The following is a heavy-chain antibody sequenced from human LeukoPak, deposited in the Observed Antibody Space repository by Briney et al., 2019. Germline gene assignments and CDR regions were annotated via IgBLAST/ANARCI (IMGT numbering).Heavy chain of an antibody. CDR2: LSYDGSTK. CDR1: GFTFSSYA. D-gene: IGHD3-10*01. V-gene: IGHV3-30*04. J-gene: IGHJ4*02. Sequence: PGGSLRLSCAASGFTFSSYAMHWVRQAPGKGLEWVAVLSYDGSTKYYADSVKGRFTISRDNSKNTLYLQMNSLRAEDTAVYFCARDSSVRGVISDWGQGALLTVSS. CDR3: ARDSSVRGVISD.